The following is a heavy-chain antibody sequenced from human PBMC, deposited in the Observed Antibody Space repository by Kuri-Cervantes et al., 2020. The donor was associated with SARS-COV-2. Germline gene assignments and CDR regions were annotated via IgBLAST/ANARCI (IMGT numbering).Heavy chain of an antibody. CDR2: ISYDGSNK. V-gene: IGHV3-30-3*01. CDR3: TRESYRWNVGFDF. Sequence: GESLKISCVVSGLTFSDAWMSWVRQTPGKGLEWVAVISYDGSNKYYADSVKGRFTISRDNSNNILYLQMNNLRPEDTAVYYCTRESYRWNVGFDFWGQGTLVTVSS. CDR1: GLTFSDAW. D-gene: IGHD1-1*01. J-gene: IGHJ4*02.